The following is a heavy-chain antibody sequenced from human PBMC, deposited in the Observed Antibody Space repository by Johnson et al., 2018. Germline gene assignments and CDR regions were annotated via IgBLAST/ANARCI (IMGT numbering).Heavy chain of an antibody. V-gene: IGHV3-21*01. D-gene: IGHD1-14*01. CDR3: ARDLRGTTGYGMDV. CDR1: GFTFSSYS. Sequence: VQLVQSGGGLVKPGGSLRLSCAASGFTFSSYSMNWVRQAPGQGLAWVSSISSSSSYISYADSVKGRFTISRDNAKNSMYLQMNSLRAEDTAVYYCARDLRGTTGYGMDVWGQGTTVTVSS. CDR2: ISSSSSYI. J-gene: IGHJ6*02.